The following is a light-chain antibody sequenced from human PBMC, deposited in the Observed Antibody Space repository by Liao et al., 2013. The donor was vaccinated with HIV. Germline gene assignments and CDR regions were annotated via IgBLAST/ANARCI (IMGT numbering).Light chain of an antibody. J-gene: IGLJ1*01. CDR2: YDS. Sequence: SYVLTQSPSVSVAPGKTATISCGGDSIGSKSVHWYQQRPGQAPVLVMSYDSDRPSGIPERFSGSNSGNTATLTINRVEAGDEADYYCQVWDRSSDQYVFGVGTKVTVL. V-gene: IGLV3-21*04. CDR3: QVWDRSSDQYV. CDR1: SIGSKS.